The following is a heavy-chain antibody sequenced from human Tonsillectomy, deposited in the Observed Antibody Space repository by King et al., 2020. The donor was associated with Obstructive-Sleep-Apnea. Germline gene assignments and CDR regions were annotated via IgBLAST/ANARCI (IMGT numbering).Heavy chain of an antibody. J-gene: IGHJ4*02. CDR3: ATPGYSNSIAY. CDR2: IYHRGSI. Sequence: VQLQESGPGLVKPSETLSLICTVSGYSISSGNYWGWIRQPPGKGLEWIGSIYHRGSIYYTPSLKSRVTISVDTSKNQFSLKLSSVTAADTAIYYCATPGYSNSIAYWGQGTLVTVAP. D-gene: IGHD6-6*01. CDR1: GYSISSGNY. V-gene: IGHV4-38-2*02.